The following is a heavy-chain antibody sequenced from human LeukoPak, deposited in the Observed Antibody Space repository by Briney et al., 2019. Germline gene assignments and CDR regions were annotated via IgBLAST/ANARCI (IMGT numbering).Heavy chain of an antibody. J-gene: IGHJ4*02. CDR2: INPNSGGT. V-gene: IGHV1-2*02. D-gene: IGHD3-10*01. CDR1: GYTFTGYY. CDR3: ARVLITMVRGAPLVGY. Sequence: ASVKVSCKASGYTFTGYYMHWVRQAPGQGLEWMGWINPNSGGTNYAQKFQGRVTMTRDTSISTAYMELSRLRSDDTAVYYCARVLITMVRGAPLVGYWGRGTLVTVSS.